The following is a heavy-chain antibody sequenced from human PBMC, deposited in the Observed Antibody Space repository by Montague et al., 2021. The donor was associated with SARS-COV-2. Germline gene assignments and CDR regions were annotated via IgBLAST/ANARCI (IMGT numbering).Heavy chain of an antibody. CDR2: INRSGST. V-gene: IGHV4-34*01. CDR1: GGSFSGYY. Sequence: SETLSLTCVVYGGSFSGYYWSWIRQPPGKGLEWIGEINRSGSTNXNPSLKSRVTISVDTSKKQFSLRLNSVTAADTAVYYCARGGGYSYGALDYWGQGTLVTVSS. CDR3: ARGGGYSYGALDY. J-gene: IGHJ4*02. D-gene: IGHD5-18*01.